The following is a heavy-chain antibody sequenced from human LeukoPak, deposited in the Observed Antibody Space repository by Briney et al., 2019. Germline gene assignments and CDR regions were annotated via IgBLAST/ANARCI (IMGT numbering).Heavy chain of an antibody. CDR1: GGSISSSSYY. D-gene: IGHD3-3*02. J-gene: IGHJ3*02. V-gene: IGHV4-39*01. Sequence: SETLSLTCTVSGGSISSSSYYWGWIRQPPGKGLEWIGSIYYSGSTYYNPSLKSRVTISVDTSKNQFSLKLSSVTAADTAVYYCARFPFHAFDIWGQGTMVTVSS. CDR2: IYYSGST. CDR3: ARFPFHAFDI.